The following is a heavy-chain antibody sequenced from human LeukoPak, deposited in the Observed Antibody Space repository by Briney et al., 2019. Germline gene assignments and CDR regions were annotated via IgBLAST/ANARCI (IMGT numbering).Heavy chain of an antibody. J-gene: IGHJ4*02. CDR1: GFTFSGYG. V-gene: IGHV3-33*01. CDR2: IWYDGSNK. D-gene: IGHD3-22*01. CDR3: ARDFVAYDSSGYPPFVDY. Sequence: PGRTLRLSCAASGFTFSGYGMHWVRQAPGKGLEWVAVIWYDGSNKYYADSVKGRFTISRDHSKNTLFLQMNSLRAEDTAVYYCARDFVAYDSSGYPPFVDYWGQGTLVTVSS.